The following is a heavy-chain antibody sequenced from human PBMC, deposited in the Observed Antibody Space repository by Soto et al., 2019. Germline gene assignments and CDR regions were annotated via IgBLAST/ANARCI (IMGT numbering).Heavy chain of an antibody. CDR3: ARTLSLVGASSSSGYFDL. V-gene: IGHV2-70*01. CDR1: GFSLSTSGMC. Sequence: SGPTLVNPTQTLTLTCTFSGFSLSTSGMCVSWIRQPPGKALEWLALIDWGDDKYYSTSLKTRLAISKDTSKNQVVLTMTNMDPVDTATYFCARTLSLVGASSSSGYFDLWGRGTLVTVSS. J-gene: IGHJ2*01. CDR2: IDWGDDK. D-gene: IGHD1-26*01.